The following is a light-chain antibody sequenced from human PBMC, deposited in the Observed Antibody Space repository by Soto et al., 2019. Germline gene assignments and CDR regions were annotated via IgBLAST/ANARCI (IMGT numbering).Light chain of an antibody. V-gene: IGKV3-15*01. CDR1: QSVSTN. J-gene: IGKJ4*01. CDR2: YAS. Sequence: EIVMTQSPATLSVSPGERATLSCGASQSVSTNLAWYQHKPGQAPKLLIYYASTRATGIPATFSGSGSGTEFTLTISSLQSEDSALYYCQQYHDWPRTFGGGTKVEIK. CDR3: QQYHDWPRT.